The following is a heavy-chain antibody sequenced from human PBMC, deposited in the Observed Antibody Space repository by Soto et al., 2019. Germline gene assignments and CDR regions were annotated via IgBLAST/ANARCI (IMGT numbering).Heavy chain of an antibody. V-gene: IGHV2-70*01. CDR3: ARSITMIVVGSNDAFDI. Sequence: GSGPTLVNPTQTLTLTCTFSGFSLSTLGTCVTWIRQPPGKALEWLALINWDNNKYYSTSLKTRLTISKDTSKNQVVLTMTNMDPVDTATYYCARSITMIVVGSNDAFDIWGQGTMVTVSS. CDR2: INWDNNK. J-gene: IGHJ3*02. D-gene: IGHD3-22*01. CDR1: GFSLSTLGTC.